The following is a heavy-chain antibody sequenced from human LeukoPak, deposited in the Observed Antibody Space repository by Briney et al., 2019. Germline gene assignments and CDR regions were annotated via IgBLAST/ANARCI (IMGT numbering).Heavy chain of an antibody. Sequence: GGSLRLSCVGSGFTFGSYEMNWVRQAPGKGLEWVSAISGSGGSTYYADSVKGRFTISRDNSKNTLYLQMNSLRAEDTAVYYCASIMIVVVRVFDYWGQGTLVTVSS. D-gene: IGHD3-22*01. CDR1: GFTFGSYE. CDR2: ISGSGGST. J-gene: IGHJ4*02. V-gene: IGHV3-23*01. CDR3: ASIMIVVVRVFDY.